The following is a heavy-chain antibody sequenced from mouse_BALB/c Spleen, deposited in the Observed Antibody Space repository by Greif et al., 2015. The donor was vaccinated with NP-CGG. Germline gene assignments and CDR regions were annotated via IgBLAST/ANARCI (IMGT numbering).Heavy chain of an antibody. D-gene: IGHD4-1*01. CDR2: ISNGGGST. J-gene: IGHJ3*01. CDR1: GFTFSSYT. CDR3: ARRGLTGRAY. V-gene: IGHV5-12-2*01. Sequence: EVKLQESGGGLVQPGGSLKLSCAASGFTFSSYTMSWVRQTPEKRLEWVAYISNGGGSTYYPDTVKGRFTISRDNAKNTLYLQMSSLKSEDTAMYYCARRGLTGRAYWGQGTLVTVSA.